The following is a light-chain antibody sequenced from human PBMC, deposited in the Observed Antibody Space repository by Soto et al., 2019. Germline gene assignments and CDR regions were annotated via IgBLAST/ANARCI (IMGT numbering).Light chain of an antibody. V-gene: IGKV1-39*01. CDR1: QSVSSY. CDR3: EQSYSYPHT. CDR2: AAS. J-gene: IGKJ2*01. Sequence: DIQMTQSPSSLSASVGDRVTITCRTSQSVSSYLNWYQQKPGKAPNLLVFAASSLQSGVPSRFSGSGSWTDFTLTVNSLQTEDFATYDCEQSYSYPHTFGQGTKL.